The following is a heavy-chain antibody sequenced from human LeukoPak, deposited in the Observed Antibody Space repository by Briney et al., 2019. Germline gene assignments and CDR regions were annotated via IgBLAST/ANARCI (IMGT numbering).Heavy chain of an antibody. D-gene: IGHD1-26*01. V-gene: IGHV3-23*01. J-gene: IGHJ4*02. CDR3: ARAAGGSYSANDY. CDR1: GFTFSSYV. CDR2: ISGSGGST. Sequence: GGSLRLSCAASGFTFSSYVMSWVRQAPGKGLEWVSAISGSGGSTYYADSVKGRFTISRDNSKNTLYLQMNSLRAEDAAVYYCARAAGGSYSANDYWGQGTLVTVSS.